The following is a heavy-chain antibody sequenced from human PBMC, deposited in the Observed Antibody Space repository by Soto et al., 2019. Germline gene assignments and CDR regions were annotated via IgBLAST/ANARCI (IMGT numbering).Heavy chain of an antibody. D-gene: IGHD2-8*01. CDR3: ARHEGNGNVWPLDY. J-gene: IGHJ4*02. V-gene: IGHV4-39*01. Sequence: SETLSLTCTVSGDSIGTTHSYWAWIRQSPGKGLEWIGNIHYSGSTYYMPSPRSRVTLSVDTSKNQFSLRLTSVTAEDTAVYYCARHEGNGNVWPLDYWGQGILVTVS. CDR2: IHYSGST. CDR1: GDSIGTTHSY.